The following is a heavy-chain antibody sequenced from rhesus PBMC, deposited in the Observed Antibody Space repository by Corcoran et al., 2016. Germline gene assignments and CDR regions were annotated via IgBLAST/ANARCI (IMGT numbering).Heavy chain of an antibody. V-gene: IGHV4-169*02. J-gene: IGHJ4*01. CDR3: ASGSGSYTYFDY. CDR1: GGSISSSY. D-gene: IGHD3-16*01. Sequence: QLQLQESGPGLVKPSETLSVTCAVSGGSISSSYWSWIRQAPGKGLEWIGYIYGSGSSTNYNPSLKRRVTLCVGTSKNQLYRKLSSVTAADPAVYYCASGSGSYTYFDYWGQGVLVTVSS. CDR2: IYGSGSST.